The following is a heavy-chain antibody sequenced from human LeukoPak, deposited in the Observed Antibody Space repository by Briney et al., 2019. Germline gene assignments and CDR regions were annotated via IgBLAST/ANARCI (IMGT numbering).Heavy chain of an antibody. CDR3: ARAALGGYCSGGSCYLGGDY. CDR1: GFTFSSYA. Sequence: GGSLRLSCAASGFTFSSYAMSWVRQAPGKGLEWVSAISGNGGSTYYADSVKGRFTISRDNSKNTLYLQMNSLRAEDTAVYYCARAALGGYCSGGSCYLGGDYWGQGTLVTVSS. CDR2: ISGNGGST. J-gene: IGHJ4*02. V-gene: IGHV3-23*01. D-gene: IGHD2-15*01.